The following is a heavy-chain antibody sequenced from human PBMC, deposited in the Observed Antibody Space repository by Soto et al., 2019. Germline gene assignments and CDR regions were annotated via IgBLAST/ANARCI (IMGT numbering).Heavy chain of an antibody. V-gene: IGHV1-18*01. CDR1: GYTFTSYG. Sequence: GASVKVSCKASGYTFTSYGISWVRQAPGQGLEWMGWISAYNGNTNYAQKLQGRVTMTTDTSTSTAYMELRSLRSDDTAVYYCARVKDILTGYYRFDYWGQGTLVTVSS. D-gene: IGHD3-9*01. CDR3: ARVKDILTGYYRFDY. J-gene: IGHJ4*02. CDR2: ISAYNGNT.